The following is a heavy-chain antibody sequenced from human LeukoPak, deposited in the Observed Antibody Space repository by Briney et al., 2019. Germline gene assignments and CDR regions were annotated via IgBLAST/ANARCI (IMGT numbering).Heavy chain of an antibody. J-gene: IGHJ5*02. CDR1: GYTFTSYG. V-gene: IGHV1-18*01. CDR2: ISAYNGNT. D-gene: IGHD7-27*01. CDR3: ARVGTSGDNWFDP. Sequence: ASVTVSCKASGYTFTSYGISWVRQAPGQGREWMGWISAYNGNTNYAKKLQGRVTMTTDTSTSTAYMELRSLRSDDTAVYYCARVGTSGDNWFDPWGQGTLVTVSS.